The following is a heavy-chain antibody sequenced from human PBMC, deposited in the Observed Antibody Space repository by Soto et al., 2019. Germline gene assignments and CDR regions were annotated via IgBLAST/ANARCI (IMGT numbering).Heavy chain of an antibody. CDR1: GFTFSDYY. CDR2: ISSSGSTI. D-gene: IGHD4-4*01. J-gene: IGHJ4*02. Sequence: GSLRLSCAASGFTFSDYYMSWIRQVPGKGLEWVSYISSSGSTIYYADSVKGRFTVSRDNPKNSLYLHLYNLRAEDTAVYYCARSRHYSQEGNAYYFDYWGQGTLVTVS. CDR3: ARSRHYSQEGNAYYFDY. V-gene: IGHV3-11*01.